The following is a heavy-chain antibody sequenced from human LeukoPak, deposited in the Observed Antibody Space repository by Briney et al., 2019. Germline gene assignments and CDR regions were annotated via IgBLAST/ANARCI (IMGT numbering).Heavy chain of an antibody. CDR2: MNPISGNT. V-gene: IGHV1-8*03. D-gene: IGHD2-2*01. Sequence: GASVKFSCKASGYTFTSYDINWVRQATGQGLEWMEWMNPISGNTGYAQKFQGRVTITRNTSISTAYMELSSLRSEDTAVYYCARGRKIYQLLLGGYYYYMDVWGKGTTVTVSS. J-gene: IGHJ6*03. CDR1: GYTFTSYD. CDR3: ARGRKIYQLLLGGYYYYMDV.